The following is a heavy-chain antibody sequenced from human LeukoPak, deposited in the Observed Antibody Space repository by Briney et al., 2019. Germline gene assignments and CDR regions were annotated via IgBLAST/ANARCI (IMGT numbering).Heavy chain of an antibody. Sequence: GGSLRLSCAASGFTFSSYEMNWVRQAPGKGLEWVAYISSSGSTIYYADSVKGRFTISRDNAKNSLYLQMNSLRAEDTAVYYRASSAAAEAMVYWGQGTLVTVSS. CDR2: ISSSGSTI. CDR1: GFTFSSYE. V-gene: IGHV3-48*03. J-gene: IGHJ4*02. CDR3: ASSAAAEAMVY. D-gene: IGHD6-13*01.